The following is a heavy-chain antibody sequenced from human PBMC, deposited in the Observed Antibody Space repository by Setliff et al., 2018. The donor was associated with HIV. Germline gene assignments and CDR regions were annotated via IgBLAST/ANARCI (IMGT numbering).Heavy chain of an antibody. Sequence: SETLSLTCTVSGPSINGHWWSWIRQPPGKGLEWTGSIHYSGITHYNPSLKSRLTMSVDTSKNQVSLKLTSVTAADTAVYYCARYKCINFACVGFDIWGQGTVVTVSS. V-gene: IGHV4-59*11. CDR2: IHYSGIT. D-gene: IGHD3-9*01. CDR3: ARYKCINFACVGFDI. J-gene: IGHJ3*02. CDR1: GPSINGHW.